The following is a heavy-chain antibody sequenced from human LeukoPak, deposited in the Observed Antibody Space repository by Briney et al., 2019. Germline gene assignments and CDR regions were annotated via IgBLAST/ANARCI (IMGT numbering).Heavy chain of an antibody. J-gene: IGHJ5*02. CDR2: ISSSSSTI. CDR3: ASSLTYYDFWSGFENEVHNWFDP. CDR1: GFTFSSYS. Sequence: PGGSLRLSCAASGFTFSSYSMNWVRQAPGKGLEWVSYISSSSSTIYYADSVKGRFTISRDNAKNSLYLQMNSLRAEDTAVYYCASSLTYYDFWSGFENEVHNWFDPWGQGTLVTVSS. D-gene: IGHD3-3*01. V-gene: IGHV3-48*01.